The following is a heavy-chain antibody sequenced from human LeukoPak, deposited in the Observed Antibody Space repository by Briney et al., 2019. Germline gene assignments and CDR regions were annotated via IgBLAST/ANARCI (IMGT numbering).Heavy chain of an antibody. D-gene: IGHD2-2*01. CDR3: ARMSSYCDY. CDR1: GFTFSSHH. CDR2: IKPDGSEK. Sequence: GGSLRLSCVASGFTFSSHHMNWVRQTPGKGLESVATIKPDGSEKYYVDSVKGRFTISRDNAKSTLYLQMNSLRAEDTGVYFCARMSSYCDYWGQGTLVTVSS. V-gene: IGHV3-7*01. J-gene: IGHJ4*02.